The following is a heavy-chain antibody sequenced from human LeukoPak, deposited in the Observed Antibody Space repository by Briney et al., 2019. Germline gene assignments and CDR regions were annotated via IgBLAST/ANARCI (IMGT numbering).Heavy chain of an antibody. J-gene: IGHJ4*02. V-gene: IGHV1-46*01. Sequence: ASVKVSCKGSGYIFTRYAMYWVRQAPGQGLEWMGMIYPRDGSTSYAQKFQGRVTVTRDTSTSTVHMELSGLRSEDTAVYYCARDQEGFDYWGQGTLVTVSS. CDR2: IYPRDGST. CDR3: ARDQEGFDY. CDR1: GYIFTRYA.